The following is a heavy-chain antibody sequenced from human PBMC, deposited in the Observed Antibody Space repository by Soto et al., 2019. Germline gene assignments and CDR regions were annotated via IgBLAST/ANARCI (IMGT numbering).Heavy chain of an antibody. Sequence: QVQLVQSGAEVKKPGSSVKVSCKASGGTFSNYAISWVRQAPGQGLEWMGGIIPIFGTSNYAQKFQGRVTITADESTSTAYMEMSSLRSEDTAVYYCARAEASMVRGVRSSYYFDFWGQGTLVTVSS. CDR1: GGTFSNYA. J-gene: IGHJ4*02. CDR3: ARAEASMVRGVRSSYYFDF. CDR2: IIPIFGTS. D-gene: IGHD3-10*01. V-gene: IGHV1-69*12.